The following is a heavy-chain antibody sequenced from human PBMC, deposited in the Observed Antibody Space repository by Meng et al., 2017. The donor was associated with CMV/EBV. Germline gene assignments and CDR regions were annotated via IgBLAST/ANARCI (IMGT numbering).Heavy chain of an antibody. Sequence: SLACAASGFGFRNYYMGWIRQAPGRGLEWVSYISDDGGTTYYADSVKGRFTISRDNAKNSLYLQMNSLRAEDTAVYYCARDLNGFDYWGQGTLVTVSS. CDR3: ARDLNGFDY. J-gene: IGHJ4*02. V-gene: IGHV3-11*01. CDR1: GFGFRNYY. D-gene: IGHD2-8*01. CDR2: ISDDGGTT.